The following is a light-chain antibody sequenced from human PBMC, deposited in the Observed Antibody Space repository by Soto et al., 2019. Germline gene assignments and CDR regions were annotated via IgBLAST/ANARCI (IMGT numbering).Light chain of an antibody. Sequence: DIQMTQSPSSLSASVGDRVTITCQASQNIRNYLNWYQHKLGKAPRLLISDASHLEPGVPSSFSATGSGTDFTLTISDLQPGDRATYFCQQYDELPYTFGGGTRLDI. CDR1: QNIRNY. J-gene: IGKJ2*01. CDR3: QQYDELPYT. CDR2: DAS. V-gene: IGKV1-33*01.